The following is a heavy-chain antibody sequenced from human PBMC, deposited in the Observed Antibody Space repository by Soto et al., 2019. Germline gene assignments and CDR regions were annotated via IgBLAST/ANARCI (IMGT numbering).Heavy chain of an antibody. D-gene: IGHD1-26*01. J-gene: IGHJ4*02. CDR2: ISGSGGST. Sequence: GGSLRLSCAASGFTFSSYAMSWVRQAPGKGLEWVSAISGSGGSTYYADSVKGRFTISRDNSKNTLYLQMNSLRAEDTAVYYCAKDVTVSAIVGATIFDYWGQGTLVTVSS. V-gene: IGHV3-23*01. CDR3: AKDVTVSAIVGATIFDY. CDR1: GFTFSSYA.